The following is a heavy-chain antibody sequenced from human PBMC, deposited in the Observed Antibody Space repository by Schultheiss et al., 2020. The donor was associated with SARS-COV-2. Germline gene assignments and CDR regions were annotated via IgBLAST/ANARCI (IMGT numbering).Heavy chain of an antibody. Sequence: SETLSLTCAVYGGSFSGYYWSWIRQPPGKGLEWIGYIYYSGSTYYNPSLKSRVTISVDTSKNQFSLKLSSVTAADTAVYYCARVLGYCSSTSCYVFDYWGQGTLVTVSS. D-gene: IGHD2-2*01. CDR2: IYYSGST. CDR1: GGSFSGYY. V-gene: IGHV4-30-4*01. CDR3: ARVLGYCSSTSCYVFDY. J-gene: IGHJ4*02.